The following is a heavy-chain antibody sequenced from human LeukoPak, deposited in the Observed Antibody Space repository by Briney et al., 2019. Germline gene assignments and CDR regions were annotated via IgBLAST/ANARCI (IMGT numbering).Heavy chain of an antibody. V-gene: IGHV3-48*04. CDR3: ARGPNRELWYYDSSGRLWVDV. Sequence: QAGGSLRLSCAASGFTFSSYSMNWVRQAPGKGLEWVSYISSSSSTIYYADSVKGRFTISRDNAKNSLYLQMNSLRAEDTAVYYCARGPNRELWYYDSSGRLWVDVWGQGTTVTVSS. CDR2: ISSSSSTI. CDR1: GFTFSSYS. J-gene: IGHJ6*02. D-gene: IGHD3-22*01.